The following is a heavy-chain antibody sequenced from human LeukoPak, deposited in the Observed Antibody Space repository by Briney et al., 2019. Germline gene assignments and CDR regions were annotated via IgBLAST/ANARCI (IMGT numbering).Heavy chain of an antibody. J-gene: IGHJ6*02. D-gene: IGHD6-19*01. CDR2: IIPILGIA. CDR1: GGTFSSYA. V-gene: IGHV1-69*04. Sequence: GASVKVSCKASGGTFSSYAISWVRQAPGQGLEWMGRIIPILGIANYAQKFQGRVTITADKSTSTAYMELSSLRSEDTAVYYCARSGSCWYRGSYYYYGMDVWGQGTTVTVSS. CDR3: ARSGSCWYRGSYYYYGMDV.